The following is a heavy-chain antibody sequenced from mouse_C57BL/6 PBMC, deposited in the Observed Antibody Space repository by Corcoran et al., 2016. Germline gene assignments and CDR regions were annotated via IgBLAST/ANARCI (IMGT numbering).Heavy chain of an antibody. CDR1: GYSITSGYY. J-gene: IGHJ4*01. CDR2: ISYDGSN. D-gene: IGHD1-1*01. V-gene: IGHV3-6*01. CDR3: ARNYYGKALDY. Sequence: DVQLQESGPGLVKPSQSLSLTCSITGYSITSGYYWNWIRQFPGNKLEWMGYISYDGSNNYNPSLKNRISITRDTSKNQFFLKLNSVTTEDTATYYCARNYYGKALDYWGQGTSVTVSS.